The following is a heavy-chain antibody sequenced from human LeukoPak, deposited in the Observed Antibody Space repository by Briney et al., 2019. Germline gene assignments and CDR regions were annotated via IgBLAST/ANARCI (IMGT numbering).Heavy chain of an antibody. Sequence: PGGSLRLSCAASGFTFSDYYMSWIRQAPGKGLEWVSYISSRSSDANYAASVKDRFTISRDNARNSVYLQMNSLRAEDTAVYYCARDWSYFDYWGRGTPVTVSS. CDR3: ARDWSYFDY. CDR2: ISSRSSDA. V-gene: IGHV3-11*05. CDR1: GFTFSDYY. J-gene: IGHJ4*02.